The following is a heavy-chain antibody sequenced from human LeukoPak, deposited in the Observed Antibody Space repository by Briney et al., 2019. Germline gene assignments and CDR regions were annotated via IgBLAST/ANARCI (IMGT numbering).Heavy chain of an antibody. Sequence: SGGSLRLSCAASGFTFSSYWMHWVRQAPGKGLVWVSRIDTDEGSTSYADSVKGRFTISRDNAKNTLYLQMNSLKAEDTAVYYCARGGSLPDYWGQGTLVTVSS. J-gene: IGHJ4*02. CDR2: IDTDEGST. V-gene: IGHV3-74*01. CDR3: ARGGSLPDY. CDR1: GFTFSSYW. D-gene: IGHD1-26*01.